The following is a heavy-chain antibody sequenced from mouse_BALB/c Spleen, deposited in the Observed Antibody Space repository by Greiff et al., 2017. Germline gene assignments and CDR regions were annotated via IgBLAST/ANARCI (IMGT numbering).Heavy chain of an antibody. Sequence: VQLQQSGPGLVQPSQSLSITCTVSGFSLTSYGVHWVRQSPGKGLEWLGVIWSGGSTDYNAAFISRLSISKDNSKSQVFFKMNSLQANDTAIYYCARKEGYYYAMDYWGQGTSVTVSS. CDR2: IWSGGST. CDR1: GFSLTSYG. CDR3: ARKEGYYYAMDY. V-gene: IGHV2-2*02. J-gene: IGHJ4*01.